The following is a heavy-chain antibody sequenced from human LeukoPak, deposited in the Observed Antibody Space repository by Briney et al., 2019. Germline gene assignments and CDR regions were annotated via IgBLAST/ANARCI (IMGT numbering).Heavy chain of an antibody. D-gene: IGHD1-26*01. CDR2: ISYDGSNK. Sequence: GGSLRLSCAASGFTFSSYGMHWVRQAPGKGLEWVAVISYDGSNKYYADSVKGRFTISRDNSKNTLYLQMNSLRAEDTAVYYCATGGSGSYYFDYWGQGILVTVSS. CDR1: GFTFSSYG. J-gene: IGHJ4*02. V-gene: IGHV3-30*03. CDR3: ATGGSGSYYFDY.